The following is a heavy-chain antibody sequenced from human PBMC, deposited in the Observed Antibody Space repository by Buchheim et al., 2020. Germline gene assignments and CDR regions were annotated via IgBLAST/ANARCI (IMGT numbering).Heavy chain of an antibody. Sequence: EVQLVESGGGLVQPGGSLRLSCAASGFTLSNYWMSWVRQAPGKGLEWVANIFQDGIKKHYVDSVKGRFTISRDNAKNSLYLQMYTLRVEDTAVYYCVRNVYDAMGESWGQGT. CDR1: GFTLSNYW. J-gene: IGHJ4*02. D-gene: IGHD2-8*01. V-gene: IGHV3-7*01. CDR2: IFQDGIKK. CDR3: VRNVYDAMGES.